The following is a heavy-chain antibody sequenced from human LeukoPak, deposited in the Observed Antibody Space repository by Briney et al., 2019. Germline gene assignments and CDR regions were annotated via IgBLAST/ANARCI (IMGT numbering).Heavy chain of an antibody. J-gene: IGHJ4*02. CDR1: GGSISSSSYY. Sequence: SGTLSLTCTVSGGSISSSSYYWGWIRQPPGKGLEWIGTIYYRGSAYYNPSLRSRVTISVDTSKNQFSVKLTSVTAADTAVYYCARGNNYDSSGYFDYWGQGTLVTVSS. V-gene: IGHV4-39*07. D-gene: IGHD3-22*01. CDR3: ARGNNYDSSGYFDY. CDR2: IYYRGSA.